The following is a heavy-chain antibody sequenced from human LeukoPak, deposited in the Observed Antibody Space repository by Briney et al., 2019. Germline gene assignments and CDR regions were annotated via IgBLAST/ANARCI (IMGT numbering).Heavy chain of an antibody. D-gene: IGHD1-26*01. J-gene: IGHJ6*02. CDR1: GYTLTELS. Sequence: GASVKVSCKVSGYTLTELSMHWVRQAPGKGLEWMGGFDPEDGETIYAQKFQGRVTMTEDTSTDTAYMELSSLRSEDTAVYYCATGWELGGFSYYYGMDVWGQGTTVTVSS. CDR3: ATGWELGGFSYYYGMDV. V-gene: IGHV1-24*01. CDR2: FDPEDGET.